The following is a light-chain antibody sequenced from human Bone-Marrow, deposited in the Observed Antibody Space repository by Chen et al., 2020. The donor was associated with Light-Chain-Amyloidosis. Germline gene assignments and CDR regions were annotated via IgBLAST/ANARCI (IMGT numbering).Light chain of an antibody. Sequence: NFMLTHPHSVSESPGKTVILSCTRSSGSIATNYVQWYQPRPGSSPTTVIYEDDQRPSGVPDRFSGSIDRSFNSASLTISGLKTEDEADYYCQSYQGSSQGVFGGGTKLTVL. V-gene: IGLV6-57*01. CDR1: SGSIATNY. CDR3: QSYQGSSQGV. CDR2: EDD. J-gene: IGLJ3*02.